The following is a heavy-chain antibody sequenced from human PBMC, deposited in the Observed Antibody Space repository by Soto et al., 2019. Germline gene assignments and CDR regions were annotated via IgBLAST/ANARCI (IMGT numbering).Heavy chain of an antibody. J-gene: IGHJ4*02. D-gene: IGHD5-12*01. CDR2: IYCSGST. Sequence: SETLSLTCTVSGGSISSGDYYWSWIRQPPGKGLEWIGYIYCSGSTYYNPSLKSRVTISVDTSKNQFSLKLSSVTAADTAVYYCAREGGYDSSTIYWGQGTLVTVSS. V-gene: IGHV4-30-4*01. CDR1: GGSISSGDYY. CDR3: AREGGYDSSTIY.